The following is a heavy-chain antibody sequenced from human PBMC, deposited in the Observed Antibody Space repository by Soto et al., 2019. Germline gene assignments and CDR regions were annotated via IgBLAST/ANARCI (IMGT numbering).Heavy chain of an antibody. V-gene: IGHV3-30*18. Sequence: GGSLRLSCAASGFTFSSYGMHWVRQAPGKGLEWVAVISYDGSNKYYADSVKGRFTISRDNSKNTLYLQMNSLRAEDTAVYYCAKDQGNYDIPRAVDYWGQGTLVTVSS. CDR2: ISYDGSNK. CDR1: GFTFSSYG. J-gene: IGHJ4*02. D-gene: IGHD3-9*01. CDR3: AKDQGNYDIPRAVDY.